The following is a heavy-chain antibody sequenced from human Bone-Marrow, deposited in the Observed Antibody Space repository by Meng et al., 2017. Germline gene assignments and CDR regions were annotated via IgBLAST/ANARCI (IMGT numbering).Heavy chain of an antibody. J-gene: IGHJ4*02. D-gene: IGHD1-14*01. CDR1: GGSFSTHT. Sequence: QVQLVQSGAEVKKPGSSVKVACKTSGGSFSTHTFSWVRQAPGQGLEWMGGLIAVFDKTKAAPRFQDRVTFTADGSTSTAYMELSSLTFDDTAVYFCARGRRNEPLFDYWGQGTRVTVSS. CDR3: ARGRRNEPLFDY. CDR2: LIAVFDKT. V-gene: IGHV1-69*13.